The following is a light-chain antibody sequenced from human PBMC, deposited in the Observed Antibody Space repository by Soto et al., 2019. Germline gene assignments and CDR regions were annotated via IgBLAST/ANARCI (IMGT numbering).Light chain of an antibody. CDR2: GAS. CDR1: QSVSSSY. V-gene: IGKV3-20*01. Sequence: EIVLPQSPGTLSLSPGESAPLSGRASQSVSSSYLAWYQQKPGQAPSLLIYGASRRATGIPDRFSGSGSGTDFTLTISRLEPEEFAVYYCQQYDSSPITFGQGTRLEIK. J-gene: IGKJ5*01. CDR3: QQYDSSPIT.